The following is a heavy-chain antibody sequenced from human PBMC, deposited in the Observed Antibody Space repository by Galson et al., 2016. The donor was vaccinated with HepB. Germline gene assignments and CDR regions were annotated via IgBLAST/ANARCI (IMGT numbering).Heavy chain of an antibody. J-gene: IGHJ5*02. CDR1: GGSISSGGYY. CDR2: IYYSGST. V-gene: IGHV4-31*03. Sequence: TLSLTCTVSGGSISSGGYYWSWIRQHPGKGLEWIGYIYYSGSTYYNPSLKSRVTISVDTSKNQFSLKLSSVTAADTAVYYCARGGYWSSTSCGLNWFDPWGQGTLVTVSS. CDR3: ARGGYWSSTSCGLNWFDP. D-gene: IGHD2-2*01.